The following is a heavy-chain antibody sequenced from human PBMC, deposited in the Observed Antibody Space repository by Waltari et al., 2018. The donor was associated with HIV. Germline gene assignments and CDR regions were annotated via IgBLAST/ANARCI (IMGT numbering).Heavy chain of an antibody. D-gene: IGHD2-2*01. J-gene: IGHJ4*02. CDR2: INPNSG. Sequence: QVQLVQSGAEVKKPGASVKVSCKASGYTFTGYYMHWVRQAPGQGLEWMGWINPNSGDTSISTAYMELSRLRSDDTAVYYCARDERGYTMPEDYWGQGTLVTVSS. V-gene: IGHV1-2*02. CDR1: GYTFTGYY. CDR3: ARDERGYTMPEDY.